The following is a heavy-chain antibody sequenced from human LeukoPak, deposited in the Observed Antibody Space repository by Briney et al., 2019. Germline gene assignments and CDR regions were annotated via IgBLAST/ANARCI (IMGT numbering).Heavy chain of an antibody. D-gene: IGHD2-2*01. CDR1: GGSISSSNW. CDR2: IYHSGST. J-gene: IGHJ4*02. CDR3: ASRGYDSPFDY. V-gene: IGHV4-4*02. Sequence: SETLSLTCTVSGGSISSSNWWSWVRQPPGKGLEWIGEIYHSGSTNYNPSLKSRVTISVDKSKNQFSLKLSSVTAADTAVYYCASRGYDSPFDYWGQGTLVTVSS.